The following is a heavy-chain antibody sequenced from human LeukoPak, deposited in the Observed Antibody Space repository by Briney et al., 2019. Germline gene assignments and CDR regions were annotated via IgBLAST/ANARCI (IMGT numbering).Heavy chain of an antibody. J-gene: IGHJ4*02. CDR1: GFTFSSYS. D-gene: IGHD5-24*01. CDR2: ISSSSSYI. Sequence: GGSLRLSCAASGFTFSSYSMNWVRQAPGKGLEWVSSISSSSSYIYYADSVKGRFTISRDNAKNSLYLQMNSLRAEDTAVYYCAREMAPRTRGDYWGQGTLVTVSS. CDR3: AREMAPRTRGDY. V-gene: IGHV3-21*01.